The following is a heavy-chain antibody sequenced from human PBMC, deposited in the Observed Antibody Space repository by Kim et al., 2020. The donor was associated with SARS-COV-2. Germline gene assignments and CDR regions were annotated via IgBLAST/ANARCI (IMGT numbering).Heavy chain of an antibody. CDR1: GLSFSSFD. CDR3: AKLMYNDYYNSMDV. CDR2: ITSSGDKR. V-gene: IGHV3-23*01. D-gene: IGHD1-20*01. J-gene: IGHJ6*02. Sequence: GGSLRLSCAASGLSFSSFDMRWVRQAPGKGLEWVSSITSSGDKRYYADSAKGRFTISRDNSKSTLYLQMNSLRAEDTAFYFCAKLMYNDYYNSMDVWGQGTTVTVSS.